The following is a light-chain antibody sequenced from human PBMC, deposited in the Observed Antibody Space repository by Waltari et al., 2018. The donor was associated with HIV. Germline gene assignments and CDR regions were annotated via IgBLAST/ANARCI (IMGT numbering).Light chain of an antibody. Sequence: DIVMTQSPDSLAVSLGERATINCKSSQSLLFNANNKNYLAWYQQKPGQSPTLLFYWAFTREFGVPDRFTGSGSGTDFTLTITRLQSEDVALYYCQQYYSVPWTFGQGTKVEIK. CDR1: QSLLFNANNKNY. CDR3: QQYYSVPWT. CDR2: WAF. V-gene: IGKV4-1*01. J-gene: IGKJ1*01.